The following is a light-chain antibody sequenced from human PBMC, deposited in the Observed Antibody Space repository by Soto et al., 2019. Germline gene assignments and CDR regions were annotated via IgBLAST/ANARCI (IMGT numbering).Light chain of an antibody. J-gene: IGKJ3*01. CDR2: GAS. CDR1: ESVGSSY. Sequence: EIALTQSPGTLSLSPGDRATLSCRASESVGSSYLAWYQQKPGQAPRLLIYGASSRATGIPDRFSGSGSGTDFTLTISRLEPEDFAVYYCQQYGSSLFTFGPGTKVDIK. CDR3: QQYGSSLFT. V-gene: IGKV3-20*01.